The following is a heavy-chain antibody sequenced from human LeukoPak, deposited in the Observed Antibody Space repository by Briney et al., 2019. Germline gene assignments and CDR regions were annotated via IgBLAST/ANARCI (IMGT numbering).Heavy chain of an antibody. CDR3: VRGTGY. V-gene: IGHV3-66*01. J-gene: IGHJ4*02. Sequence: GGSLRLSCEAPGFTDSSIFMGWVRQAPGKGLEWVSIIHISATTYYADSVKGRFTISRDNSKNTMYLQMSSLRADDTAVYYCVRGTGYWGQGTLVTVSS. CDR1: GFTDSSIF. CDR2: IHISATT.